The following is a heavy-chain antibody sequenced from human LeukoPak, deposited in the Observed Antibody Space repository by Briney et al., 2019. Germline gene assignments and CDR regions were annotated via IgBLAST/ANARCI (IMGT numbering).Heavy chain of an antibody. CDR2: IYSGGST. Sequence: GALRLSCAASGFTVSSNYMSWVRQAPGKGLEWVSVIYSGGSTYYADSVKGRFTISRDNAKNSLYLQMNSLRSEDTAVYYCARGLRTSKNSITMIVVVSLGYWGQGTLVTVSS. J-gene: IGHJ4*02. CDR1: GFTVSSNY. D-gene: IGHD3-22*01. V-gene: IGHV3-53*05. CDR3: ARGLRTSKNSITMIVVVSLGY.